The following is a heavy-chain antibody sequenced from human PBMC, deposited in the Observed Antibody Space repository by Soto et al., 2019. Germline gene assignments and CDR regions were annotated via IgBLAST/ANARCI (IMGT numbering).Heavy chain of an antibody. CDR1: EFPFSTSL. CDR2: IKSGGSSP. V-gene: IGHV3-74*01. D-gene: IGHD3-9*01. CDR3: ARDWRFSSGYPNNWVDT. J-gene: IGHJ5*02. Sequence: GGPLRLSCAALEFPFSTSLMNWVRQAPGKGLVWVSRIKSGGSSPASADSVKGRFTISRDNAKNTLYLQMNSLRAEDTAVYYCARDWRFSSGYPNNWVDTRVKGNLV.